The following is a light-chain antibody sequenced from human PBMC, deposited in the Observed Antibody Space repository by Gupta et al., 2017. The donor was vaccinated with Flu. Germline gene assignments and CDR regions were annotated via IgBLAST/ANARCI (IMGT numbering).Light chain of an antibody. V-gene: IGKV3-15*01. CDR1: QSVSSN. CDR2: GAS. CDR3: QQYNNWPPGT. Sequence: EIVMTQSPAPLSVYPGERAPLSCRASQSVSSNLAWYQQKPGQAPRLLIYGASTRATGIPARFSGSGSGTEFTLTISSLQSEDFAVYYCQQYNNWPPGTFGQGTKLEIK. J-gene: IGKJ2*02.